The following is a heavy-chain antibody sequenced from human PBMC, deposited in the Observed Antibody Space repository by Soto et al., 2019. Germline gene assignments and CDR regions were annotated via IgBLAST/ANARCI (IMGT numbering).Heavy chain of an antibody. V-gene: IGHV1-18*01. J-gene: IGHJ6*02. CDR3: AKGDYGGNLGGGFGMDV. CDR1: GYTFTSYG. CDR2: ISAYNGNT. D-gene: IGHD4-17*01. Sequence: ASVKVSCKASGYTFTSYGISWVRQAPGQGLEWMGWISAYNGNTNYAQKLQGRVTMTTDTSTSTAYMELRSLRSDDTAVYYCAKGDYGGNLGGGFGMDVWGQGTTVTVSS.